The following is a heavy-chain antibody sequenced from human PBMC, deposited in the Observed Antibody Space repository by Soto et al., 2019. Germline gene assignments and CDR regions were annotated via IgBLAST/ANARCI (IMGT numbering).Heavy chain of an antibody. D-gene: IGHD2-15*01. CDR1: GGSFSGYY. V-gene: IGHV4-34*01. CDR3: ARGFKDIVVVVAATRFDY. Sequence: SETLSLTCAVYGGSFSGYYWSWIRPPPGKGLEWIGEINHSGSTNYNPSLKSRVTISVDTSKNQFSLKLSSVTAADTAVYYCARGFKDIVVVVAATRFDYWGQGTTVTVSS. J-gene: IGHJ4*03. CDR2: INHSGST.